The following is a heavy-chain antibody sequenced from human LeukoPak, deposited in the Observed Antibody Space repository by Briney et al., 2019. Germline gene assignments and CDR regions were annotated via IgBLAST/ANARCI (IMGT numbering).Heavy chain of an antibody. CDR1: GGSISSSY. CDR2: IHYSGNT. D-gene: IGHD3-22*01. CDR3: ARGHYDSSGYWWPG. V-gene: IGHV4-59*12. Sequence: SETLSLTCTVSGGSISSSYWSWIRQPPGTGLEWIGFIHYSGNTNYNPSLKSRVTISVDTSKNQFSLKLSSVTAADTAVYYCARGHYDSSGYWWPGWGQGTLVTVSS. J-gene: IGHJ4*02.